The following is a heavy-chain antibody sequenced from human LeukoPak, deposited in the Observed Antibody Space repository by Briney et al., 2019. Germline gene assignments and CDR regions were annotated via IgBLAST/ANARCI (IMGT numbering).Heavy chain of an antibody. J-gene: IGHJ4*02. D-gene: IGHD3-10*01. Sequence: ASVKVSCKASGYTFTGYYMHWVRQAPGQGLEWMGWINPNSGGTNYAQKFQGRVTMTRDTSISTAYMELNRLRSDDTAVYYCARDRDYGSGIFDYWGQGTLVTVSS. V-gene: IGHV1-2*02. CDR3: ARDRDYGSGIFDY. CDR1: GYTFTGYY. CDR2: INPNSGGT.